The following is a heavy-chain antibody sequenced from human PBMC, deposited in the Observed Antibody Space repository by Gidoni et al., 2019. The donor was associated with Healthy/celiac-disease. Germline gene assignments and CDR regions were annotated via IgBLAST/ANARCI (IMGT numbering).Heavy chain of an antibody. CDR3: ARDYYDSSGYYRYWYFDL. J-gene: IGHJ2*01. D-gene: IGHD3-22*01. CDR1: GGPFSSYA. CDR2: IIPILGRA. V-gene: IGHV1-69*09. Sequence: QVQLVQSGAEVKKPGSSVKVSCKASGGPFSSYALSWVRQAPGQGLEWMGRIIPILGRANYAQKFQGRVPITADKSTSTAYMELSSLRSEDTAVYYCARDYYDSSGYYRYWYFDLWGRGTLVTVSS.